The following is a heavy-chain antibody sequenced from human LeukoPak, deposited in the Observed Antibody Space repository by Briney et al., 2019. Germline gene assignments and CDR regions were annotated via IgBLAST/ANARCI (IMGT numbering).Heavy chain of an antibody. CDR3: QWGVLRFLEWLVNFDY. V-gene: IGHV3-23*01. Sequence: PGGSLRLSCAVSGITLSNYGMSWVRQAPGKGLEWVAGISDSGGRTNYADSVKGRFTISRDNSKNTLYLQMNSLRAEDTAVYYCQWGVLRFLEWLVNFDYWGQGTLVTVSS. CDR2: ISDSGGRT. CDR1: GITLSNYG. D-gene: IGHD3-3*01. J-gene: IGHJ4*02.